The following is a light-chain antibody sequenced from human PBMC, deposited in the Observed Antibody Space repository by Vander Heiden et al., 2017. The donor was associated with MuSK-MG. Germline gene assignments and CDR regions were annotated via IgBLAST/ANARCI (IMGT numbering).Light chain of an antibody. Sequence: SSVLTQPPSVSVSPGQTARITCGGDNIGGKNVHWYQKRPGQAPVLVVYEDSYRPSGIPERFSGSNSGNTATLTVSRVEAGDEADFYCQVWDSRSDHWVFGGGTKLTVV. CDR1: NIGGKN. V-gene: IGLV3-21*02. CDR2: EDS. CDR3: QVWDSRSDHWV. J-gene: IGLJ3*02.